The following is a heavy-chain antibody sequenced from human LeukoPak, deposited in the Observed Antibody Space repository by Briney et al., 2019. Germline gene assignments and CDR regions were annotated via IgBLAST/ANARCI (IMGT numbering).Heavy chain of an antibody. V-gene: IGHV1-18*04. CDR2: ISAYNGNT. CDR3: ASVALRRAFDI. CDR1: GYTFTSYY. Sequence: ASVKVSCKASGYTFTSYYMHWVRQAPGQGLEWMGWISAYNGNTNYAQKLQGRVTMTTDTSTSTAYMELRSLRSDDTAVYYCASVALRRAFDIWGQGTMVTVSS. D-gene: IGHD5-12*01. J-gene: IGHJ3*02.